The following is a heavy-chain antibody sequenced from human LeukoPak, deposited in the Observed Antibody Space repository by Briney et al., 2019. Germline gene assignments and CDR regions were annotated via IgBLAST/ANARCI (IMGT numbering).Heavy chain of an antibody. CDR1: GFTFSSYW. J-gene: IGHJ3*02. D-gene: IGHD5-12*01. Sequence: PGGSLRLSCAASGFTFSSYWMSWVRQAPGKGLEWVANIKQDGSEKYYVDSVKGRFTISRDNAKNSLYLQMNSLRAEDTAVYYCARVGGNSALDAFDIWGQGTMVTVSS. CDR2: IKQDGSEK. V-gene: IGHV3-7*01. CDR3: ARVGGNSALDAFDI.